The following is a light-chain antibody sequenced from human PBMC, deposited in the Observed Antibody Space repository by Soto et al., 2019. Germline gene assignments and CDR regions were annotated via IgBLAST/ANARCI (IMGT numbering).Light chain of an antibody. CDR3: QQTYSGPQT. CDR2: ATS. V-gene: IGKV1-39*01. Sequence: DIQMTQSPSSLSASVGDRVTITCRASQSISIYANWYQQKAGKAPKLLIYATSTLQSGVPSRFSGSGSGTDFTLTISSLQPEDFALYYCQQTYSGPQTFGQGTRL. CDR1: QSISIY. J-gene: IGKJ2*01.